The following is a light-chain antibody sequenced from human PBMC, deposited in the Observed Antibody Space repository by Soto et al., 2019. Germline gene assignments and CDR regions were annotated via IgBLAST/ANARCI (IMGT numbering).Light chain of an antibody. V-gene: IGKV3-20*01. CDR1: QSVSNNY. CDR2: VAS. J-gene: IGKJ1*01. CDR3: QQYGSSGT. Sequence: EIVLTQSPGTLSLSPGERATLSCRASQSVSNNYLAWYQQKPGQAPRLLIYVASNRATGIPDRFSGSGSGTDFTLTISRLEPEDFAVYYCQQYGSSGTLGQGTKVEIK.